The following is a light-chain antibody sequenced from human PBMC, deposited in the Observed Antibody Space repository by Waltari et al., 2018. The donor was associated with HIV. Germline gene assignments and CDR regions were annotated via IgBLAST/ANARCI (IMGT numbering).Light chain of an antibody. CDR1: HSNIGNNF. CDR3: ATWDNSLRAM. Sequence: QSVLTQPPSVSAAPGQKVTISCSGSHSNIGNNFVSWYQHLPGTAPKLLIYENNRRTSRSPDRFSASKTGTSATLGITGLQTGDEAIYYCATWDNSLRAMFGGGTKLTVL. V-gene: IGLV1-51*01. J-gene: IGLJ3*02. CDR2: ENN.